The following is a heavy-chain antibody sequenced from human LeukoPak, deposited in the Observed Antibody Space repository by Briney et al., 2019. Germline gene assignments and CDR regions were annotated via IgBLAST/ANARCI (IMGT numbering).Heavy chain of an antibody. CDR1: GGSISSGGYS. CDR3: ARGGSTGWSPGLFYYFDY. J-gene: IGHJ4*02. V-gene: IGHV4-30-2*01. Sequence: SQTLSLTCAVSGGSISSGGYSWSWIRQPPGKGLEWIGYIYHSGSTYYNPSLKSRVTISVDTSKNQFSLKLSSVTAADTAVYYCARGGSTGWSPGLFYYFDYWGQGTLVTVSS. CDR2: IYHSGST. D-gene: IGHD1-26*01.